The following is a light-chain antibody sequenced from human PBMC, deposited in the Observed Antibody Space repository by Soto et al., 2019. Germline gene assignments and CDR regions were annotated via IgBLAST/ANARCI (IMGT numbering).Light chain of an antibody. Sequence: QSALTQPPSVSGAPGKRVTISCTGSSSNIGAGYDVHWYQQLPGTAPKLLIYGNSNRPSGVPDRFSGSKSGTSASLAITGLQAEDEADYYCQSYDSSLSGVYVFGTGTKVTVL. V-gene: IGLV1-40*01. J-gene: IGLJ1*01. CDR2: GNS. CDR3: QSYDSSLSGVYV. CDR1: SSNIGAGYD.